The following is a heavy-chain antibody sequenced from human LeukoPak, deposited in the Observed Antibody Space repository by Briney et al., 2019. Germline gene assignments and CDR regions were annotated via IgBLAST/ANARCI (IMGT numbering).Heavy chain of an antibody. D-gene: IGHD3-9*01. CDR1: GYSIGSGYF. CDR3: ARDLPYDILTGSLL. Sequence: SETLSLTCAVSGYSIGSGYFWGWIRQPPGKGLEWIGSIHHSGSTYYNPSLKSRVTISIDTSKNQFSLKLSSVPAADTAVYYCARDLPYDILTGSLLWGQGTMVTVSS. V-gene: IGHV4-38-2*02. J-gene: IGHJ3*01. CDR2: IHHSGST.